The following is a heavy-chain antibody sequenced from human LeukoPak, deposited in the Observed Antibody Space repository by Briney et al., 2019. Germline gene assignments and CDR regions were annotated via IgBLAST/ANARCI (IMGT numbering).Heavy chain of an antibody. V-gene: IGHV4-38-2*01. CDR1: GGSFSGYY. CDR2: IDHSGST. J-gene: IGHJ6*03. CDR3: AGNIVVVPYYYMDV. Sequence: PSETLSLTCAVYGGSFSGYYWGWIRQPPGKGLEWIGSIDHSGSTYYNPSLKSRVTISGDTSKNQFSLKLSSVTAADTAVYYCAGNIVVVPYYYMDVWGKGTTVTVSS. D-gene: IGHD2-2*01.